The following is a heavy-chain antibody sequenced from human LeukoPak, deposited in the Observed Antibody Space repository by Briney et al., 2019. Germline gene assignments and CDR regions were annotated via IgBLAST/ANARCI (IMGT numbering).Heavy chain of an antibody. Sequence: GGSLRLSCAASGFTFNTYWMSWVRQAPGKGLEWVANIKPDGNEKYYVDSVKGRFTISRDNAKNSLYLQMNSLRAEDTAVYYCARGIGDAGDYWGQGTLVTVSS. CDR3: ARGIGDAGDY. J-gene: IGHJ4*02. D-gene: IGHD2/OR15-2a*01. CDR2: IKPDGNEK. V-gene: IGHV3-7*01. CDR1: GFTFNTYW.